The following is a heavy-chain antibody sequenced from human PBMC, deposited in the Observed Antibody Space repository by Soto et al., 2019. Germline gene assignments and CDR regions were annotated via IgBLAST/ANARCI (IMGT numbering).Heavy chain of an antibody. V-gene: IGHV1-69*13. CDR1: GGTFSSYA. CDR2: IIPIFGTA. Sequence: SVKVSCKASGGTFSSYAISWVRQAPGQGLEWMGGIIPIFGTANYAQKFQGRVTITADESTSTAYMELSSLRSEDTAVYYCARDPNPYSSRWYLYYWGQGTLVTVSS. D-gene: IGHD6-13*01. CDR3: ARDPNPYSSRWYLYY. J-gene: IGHJ4*02.